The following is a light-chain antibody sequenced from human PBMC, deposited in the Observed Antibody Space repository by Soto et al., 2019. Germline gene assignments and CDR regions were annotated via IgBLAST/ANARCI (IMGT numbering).Light chain of an antibody. CDR2: SND. J-gene: IGLJ7*01. CDR1: SSNIGSNS. V-gene: IGLV1-44*01. CDR3: AVWDDSLKAAV. Sequence: QSVLTQPPSASGTPGQRVTISCSGRSSNIGSNSVNWYQQLPETSPKLLIYSNDLRFSGVPDRFSGSKSGTSASLAISGLQSEDEGDYYCAVWDDSLKAAVFGGGTQLTVL.